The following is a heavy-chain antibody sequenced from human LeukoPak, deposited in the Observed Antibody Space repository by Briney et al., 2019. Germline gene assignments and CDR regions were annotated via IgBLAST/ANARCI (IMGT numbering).Heavy chain of an antibody. D-gene: IGHD3-22*01. CDR1: AFTFSSYA. V-gene: IGHV3-23*01. J-gene: IGHJ3*02. CDR2: VSVSVGST. CDR3: AKGSRYYYYMSGGTVDACDI. Sequence: AGRSLCLFYAAYAFTFSSYAMSWVRHAPGKWLEWVSSVSVSVGSTLYADSVVGRFSISRDNSENTLYLQRNSLRAEDTAVYYCAKGSRYYYYMSGGTVDACDIWVQGTMVTVSS.